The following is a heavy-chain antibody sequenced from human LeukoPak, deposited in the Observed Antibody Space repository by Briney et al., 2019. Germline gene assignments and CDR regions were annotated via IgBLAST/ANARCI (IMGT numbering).Heavy chain of an antibody. J-gene: IGHJ4*02. V-gene: IGHV4-34*01. Sequence: SDTLSLTCAVYGGFFSGYYWSWIRQPPGKGLEWIGEINHSGSTNYNPSLKSRVTISVDTSKNQFSLKLSSVTAADTAVYYCARGGGGDLDWWGQGTLVTVSS. CDR3: ARGGGGDLDW. CDR1: GGFFSGYY. D-gene: IGHD2-21*02. CDR2: INHSGST.